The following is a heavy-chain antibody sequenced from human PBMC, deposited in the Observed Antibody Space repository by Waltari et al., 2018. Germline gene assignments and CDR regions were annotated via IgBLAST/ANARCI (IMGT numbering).Heavy chain of an antibody. CDR1: GYSISSGYY. J-gene: IGHJ5*02. D-gene: IGHD6-19*01. Sequence: QVQLQESGPGLVKPSETLSLTCAVSGYSISSGYYWGWIRQPPGKGLEWIGSIYHSGITYYNPSLKSRVTISIDTSKNQFSLKLSSVTAADTAVYYCARQTGYSSGWYWFDPWGQGTLVTVSS. V-gene: IGHV4-38-2*01. CDR3: ARQTGYSSGWYWFDP. CDR2: IYHSGIT.